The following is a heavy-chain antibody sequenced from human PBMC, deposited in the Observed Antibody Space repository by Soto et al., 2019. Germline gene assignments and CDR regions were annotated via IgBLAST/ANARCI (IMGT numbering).Heavy chain of an antibody. CDR3: ARDWYYGSGSHYNGLDV. Sequence: PSQTLSLTCAISGDSVSSNSAGWNWIRQSPSRGLEWLGRTYYRSKWYSNYALSVKSRISINPDTSKNHFSLQLNSVTPEDTAVYYCARDWYYGSGSHYNGLDVWGHATTVTVS. V-gene: IGHV6-1*01. J-gene: IGHJ6*02. CDR1: GDSVSSNSAG. D-gene: IGHD3-10*01. CDR2: TYYRSKWYS.